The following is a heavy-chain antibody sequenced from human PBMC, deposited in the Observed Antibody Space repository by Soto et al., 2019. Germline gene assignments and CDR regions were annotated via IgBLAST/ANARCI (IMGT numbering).Heavy chain of an antibody. CDR1: GGSISGYY. J-gene: IGHJ3*01. CDR3: ASLNFDILTGYYAFDL. V-gene: IGHV4-59*08. Sequence: SETLSLTCTVSGGSISGYYWSWIRQSPEKGLEYIGYISYSGSTNYNPSLKSRVTTSLDTSKNQFSLKLSSVTAADTAIYYCASLNFDILTGYYAFDLWGQGTMVTVSS. CDR2: ISYSGST. D-gene: IGHD3-9*01.